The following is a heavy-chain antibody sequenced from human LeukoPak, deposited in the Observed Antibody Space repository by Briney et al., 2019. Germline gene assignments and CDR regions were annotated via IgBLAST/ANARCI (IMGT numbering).Heavy chain of an antibody. V-gene: IGHV3-7*01. D-gene: IGHD7-27*01. J-gene: IGHJ4*02. CDR2: IRPDANDG. Sequence: GGSLRLSCAASGFAFSHYWMTWVRQAPGKGLEWVAIIRPDANDGSYVDSVKGRFTISRDNAKNSLYLQVHSLRAEDTAVYFCARADWGSIDYWGQGALVTVSS. CDR1: GFAFSHYW. CDR3: ARADWGSIDY.